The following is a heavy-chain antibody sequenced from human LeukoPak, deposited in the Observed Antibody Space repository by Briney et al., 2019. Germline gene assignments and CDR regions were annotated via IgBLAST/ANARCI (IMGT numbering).Heavy chain of an antibody. D-gene: IGHD6-13*01. Sequence: SETLSLTCTVSRGSVRSGSHYWCWIRQPPGKGLEWIAYIYYTGSTNYNPSLKSRVTISMDTSHNQFSLNLTSVTAADTAVYYCARGYISSWYYFELWGQGALVTVSS. CDR3: ARGYISSWYYFEL. CDR1: RGSVRSGSHY. V-gene: IGHV4-61*01. CDR2: IYYTGST. J-gene: IGHJ4*02.